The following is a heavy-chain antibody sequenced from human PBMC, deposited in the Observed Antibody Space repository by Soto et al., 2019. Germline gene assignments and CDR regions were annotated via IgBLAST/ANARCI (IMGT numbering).Heavy chain of an antibody. D-gene: IGHD2-15*01. Sequence: QVQLVQSGAEVKKPGSSVKVSCKASGGAFSDYAFSWVRQAPGQGLEWLGGIMPIFRAPDYAQKFQGRVTITADEFTRTAYMEMNSLRSEDTAVYYCASWLKGPDIGNYYYGMDVRGQGTTVTVS. V-gene: IGHV1-69*12. CDR3: ASWLKGPDIGNYYYGMDV. CDR1: GGAFSDYA. J-gene: IGHJ6*02. CDR2: IMPIFRAP.